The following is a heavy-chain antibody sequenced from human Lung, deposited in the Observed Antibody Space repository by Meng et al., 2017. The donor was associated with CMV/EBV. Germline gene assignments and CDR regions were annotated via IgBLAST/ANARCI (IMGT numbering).Heavy chain of an antibody. CDR3: ATGISGSYLGDY. V-gene: IGHV3-21*01. CDR2: IRSSTSYI. CDR1: GFTFSSYS. Sequence: SXKISCAASGFTFSSYSMNWFRQAPGKGLECVSSIRSSTSYIYYADSVKGRFTISRDNAKNSLYLQMNSLRAEDKSVYYCATGISGSYLGDYWGQGTRVTGAS. J-gene: IGHJ4*02. D-gene: IGHD1-26*01.